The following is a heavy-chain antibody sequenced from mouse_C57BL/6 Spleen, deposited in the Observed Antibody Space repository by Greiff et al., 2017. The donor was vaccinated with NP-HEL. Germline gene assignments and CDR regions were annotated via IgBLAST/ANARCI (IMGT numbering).Heavy chain of an antibody. V-gene: IGHV1-5*01. CDR1: GYTFTSYW. J-gene: IGHJ3*01. D-gene: IGHD1-1*01. CDR2: IYPGNSDT. CDR3: TRGDYGSIPAWFAY. Sequence: VQLQQSGTVLARPGASVKMSCKTSGYTFTSYWMHWVKQRPGQGLEWIGAIYPGNSDTSYNQKFKGKAKLTAVTSASTAYMELSSLTNEDSAVYYCTRGDYGSIPAWFAYWGQGTLVTVSA.